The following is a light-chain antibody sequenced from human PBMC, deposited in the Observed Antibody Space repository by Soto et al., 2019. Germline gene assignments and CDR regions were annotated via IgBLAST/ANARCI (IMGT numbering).Light chain of an antibody. CDR1: QNISKF. CDR3: QQTYSAPGT. J-gene: IGKJ1*01. CDR2: VTS. V-gene: IGKV1-39*01. Sequence: DIQMTQSPSSLSASVGDRVTVTCRPSQNISKFFNWYQEKPGKAPKVLIYVTSNLQNGVPSRFSGSGSGTEFNLSISSLQPEDFATYYCQQTYSAPGTFGQGTRV.